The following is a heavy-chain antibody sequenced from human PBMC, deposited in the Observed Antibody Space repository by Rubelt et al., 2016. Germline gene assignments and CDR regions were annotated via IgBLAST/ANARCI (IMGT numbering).Heavy chain of an antibody. Sequence: QVQLQQWGAGLLKPSETLSLTCAVYGGSFSGYYWSWIRQPPGKGLEWIGEINNSGSTNYNPSPKSRVNISVDTSKNQYSLWLRSVTAADTAVYYCARGLVDFRYWGQGTLVTVSS. CDR1: GGSFSGYY. CDR2: INNSGST. D-gene: IGHD1-26*01. V-gene: IGHV4-34*01. J-gene: IGHJ4*02. CDR3: ARGLVDFRY.